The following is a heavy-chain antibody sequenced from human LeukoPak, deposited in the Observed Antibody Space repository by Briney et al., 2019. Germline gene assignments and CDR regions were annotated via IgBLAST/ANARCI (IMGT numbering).Heavy chain of an antibody. J-gene: IGHJ4*01. CDR3: VKMAAYYYDTTGAND. D-gene: IGHD3-22*01. V-gene: IGHV3-64D*09. CDR1: GFTFSSYA. Sequence: PGGSLRLSCSASGFTFSSYAMHWVRQAPGEGLEYVSAINSNGGTTYYSDSVKGRFTISRDNSKNTLYLQMSSLRAEDTAVYYCVKMAAYYYDTTGANDWGHGTLVTVSS. CDR2: INSNGGTT.